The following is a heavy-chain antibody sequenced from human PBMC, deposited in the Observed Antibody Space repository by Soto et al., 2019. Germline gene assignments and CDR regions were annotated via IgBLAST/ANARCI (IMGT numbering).Heavy chain of an antibody. Sequence: PSETLSLTCAVYGGSFSGYYWSWIRQPPGKGLEWIGEINHSGSTNYNPSLKSRVTISVDTSKNQFSLKLSSVTAADTAVYYCARGTGSGSYPVDYSGQGTLVTVSS. D-gene: IGHD3-10*01. J-gene: IGHJ4*02. CDR3: ARGTGSGSYPVDY. V-gene: IGHV4-34*01. CDR2: INHSGST. CDR1: GGSFSGYY.